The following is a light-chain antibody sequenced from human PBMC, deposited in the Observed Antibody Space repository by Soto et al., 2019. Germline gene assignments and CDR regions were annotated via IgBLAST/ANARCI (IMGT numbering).Light chain of an antibody. CDR3: AAWDDSLNGWV. J-gene: IGLJ3*02. V-gene: IGLV1-44*01. CDR1: SSNIGSNT. CDR2: SNN. Sequence: QLVLTQPHSASGTPGQRVTISCSGSSSNIGSNTVNWYQQLPGTAPKLLIYSNNQRPSGVPDRFSGSKSGTSGSLAISGLQSEDEADYYCAAWDDSLNGWVFGGGTKLTVL.